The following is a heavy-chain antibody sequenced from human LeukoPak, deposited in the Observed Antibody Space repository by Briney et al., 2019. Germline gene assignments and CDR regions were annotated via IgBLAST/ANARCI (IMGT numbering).Heavy chain of an antibody. CDR3: ARHNYNFWSGYYGYFDY. D-gene: IGHD3-3*01. CDR1: GGSNSSSSYY. J-gene: IGHJ4*02. CDR2: IYYSGRT. Sequence: SETLSLTCTVSGGSNSSSSYYWGWIRQPPGKGLEWIGSIYYSGRTYYNPSLKSRVTISVDTSKNQFSLKPSSVTAADTAVYYCARHNYNFWSGYYGYFDYWGQGTLVTVSS. V-gene: IGHV4-39*01.